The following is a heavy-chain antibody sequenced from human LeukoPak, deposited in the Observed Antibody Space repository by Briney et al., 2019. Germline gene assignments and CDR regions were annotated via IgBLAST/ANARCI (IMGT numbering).Heavy chain of an antibody. CDR2: ISAYNGNT. CDR3: ARLTYNWNDKGAFDI. Sequence: GASVKVSCKASGYTFTSYGISWVRQAPGQGLEWMGWISAYNGNTNYAQKLQGTVTMTRDTSTSTVYMELSSLRSEDTAVYYCARLTYNWNDKGAFDIWGQGTMVTVSS. J-gene: IGHJ3*02. CDR1: GYTFTSYG. V-gene: IGHV1-18*01. D-gene: IGHD1-20*01.